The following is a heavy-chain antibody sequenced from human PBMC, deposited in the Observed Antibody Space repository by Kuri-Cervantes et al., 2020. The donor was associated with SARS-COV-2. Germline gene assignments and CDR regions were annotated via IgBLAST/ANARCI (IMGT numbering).Heavy chain of an antibody. V-gene: IGHV3-9*01. CDR2: ISWNSGNI. Sequence: SLKISCAASGFPFDDYAMHWVRQAPGKTLEWVSGISWNSGNIGYADPVKGRFTISRDNAKNSLYLQMNSLRAEDTALYYCAKGYYYGSGSYCYGMDVWGQGTTVTVSS. J-gene: IGHJ6*02. CDR1: GFPFDDYA. CDR3: AKGYYYGSGSYCYGMDV. D-gene: IGHD3-10*01.